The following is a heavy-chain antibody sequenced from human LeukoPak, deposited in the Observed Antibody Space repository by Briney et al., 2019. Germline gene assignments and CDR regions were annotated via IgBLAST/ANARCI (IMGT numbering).Heavy chain of an antibody. CDR3: ARSRDSSGYYYLI. CDR2: IYPDDSDT. D-gene: IGHD3-22*01. CDR1: GSTFTNYW. J-gene: IGHJ4*02. Sequence: GESLKISCEASGSTFTNYWIGWVHQMPGKGLEWMGIIYPDDSDTKYSPSFQGQVTISADKSISTAYLQWSSLKAADTAMYYCARSRDSSGYYYLIWGQGTLVTVSS. V-gene: IGHV5-51*07.